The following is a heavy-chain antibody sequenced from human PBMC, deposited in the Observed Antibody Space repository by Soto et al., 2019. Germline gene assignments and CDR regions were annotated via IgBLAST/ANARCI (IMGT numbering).Heavy chain of an antibody. J-gene: IGHJ6*02. CDR3: ATLRSAGSRVPYYYYGMDV. D-gene: IGHD6-25*01. CDR1: GGTFSSYT. V-gene: IGHV1-24*01. CDR2: FDPEDGET. Sequence: ASVKVSCKASGGTFSSYTISWVRQAPGQGLEWMGGFDPEDGETIYAQKFQGRVTMTEDTSTDTAYMELSSLRSEDTAVYYCATLRSAGSRVPYYYYGMDVWGQGTTVTVSS.